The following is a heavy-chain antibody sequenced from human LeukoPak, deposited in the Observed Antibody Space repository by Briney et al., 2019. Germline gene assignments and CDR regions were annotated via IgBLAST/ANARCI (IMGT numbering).Heavy chain of an antibody. V-gene: IGHV4-59*11. CDR1: GGSISSHY. Sequence: SETLSLTCTVSGGSISSHYWSWIRQPPGKGLEWIGYIYYSGSTNYNPSLKSRVTISVDTSKNQFSLKLSSVTAADTAVYYCAREGEIGYDLSDYWGQGTLVTVSS. J-gene: IGHJ4*02. CDR3: AREGEIGYDLSDY. D-gene: IGHD5-12*01. CDR2: IYYSGST.